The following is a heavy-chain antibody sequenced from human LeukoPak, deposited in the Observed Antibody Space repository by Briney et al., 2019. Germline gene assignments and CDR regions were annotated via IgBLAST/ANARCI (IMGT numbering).Heavy chain of an antibody. V-gene: IGHV1-8*01. CDR2: MNPNSGNT. J-gene: IGHJ5*02. Sequence: ASVKVSCKASGYTFSSYDINWVRQATGQGLEWMGWMNPNSGNTGYAQKFQGRVTMTRNTSISTAYMELSSLRSEDTAVYYCARGHINSGYGRWFDPWGQGTLVTVSS. CDR1: GYTFSSYD. CDR3: ARGHINSGYGRWFDP. D-gene: IGHD5-12*01.